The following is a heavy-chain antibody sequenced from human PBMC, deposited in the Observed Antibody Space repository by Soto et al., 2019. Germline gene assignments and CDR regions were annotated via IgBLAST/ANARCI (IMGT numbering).Heavy chain of an antibody. CDR3: SRDLLEWFPNPDYYYYGMDV. CDR2: IYYSGST. D-gene: IGHD3-3*01. J-gene: IGHJ6*02. Sequence: SETLSLTCTVSGGSISSYYWSWIRQPPGKGLEWIGYIYYSGSTNYNPSLKSRVTISVDTSKNQFSLKLSSVTAADTVVYYFSRDLLEWFPNPDYYYYGMDVWGQGTTVTVSS. CDR1: GGSISSYY. V-gene: IGHV4-59*01.